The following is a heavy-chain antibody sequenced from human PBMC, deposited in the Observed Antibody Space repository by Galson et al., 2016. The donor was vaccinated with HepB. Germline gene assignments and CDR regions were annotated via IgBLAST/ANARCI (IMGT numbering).Heavy chain of an antibody. J-gene: IGHJ4*02. CDR2: IFQSGST. D-gene: IGHD4-17*01. Sequence: TLSLTCGVSAGSISRGGYSWNWIRQPPGKGLEWIGYIFQSGSTYYNPSLGSRVTISVDRSRDQFSLKLNSVTAADTAVYYCARETGDYATFDYWGQGILVTVSS. CDR3: ARETGDYATFDY. CDR1: AGSISRGGYS. V-gene: IGHV4-30-2*01.